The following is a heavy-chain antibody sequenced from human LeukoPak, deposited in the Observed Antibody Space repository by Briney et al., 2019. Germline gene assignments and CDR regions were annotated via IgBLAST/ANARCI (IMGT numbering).Heavy chain of an antibody. CDR1: VGSISRYY. CDR2: IYNSGIT. Sequence: SETLSLTCTVSVGSISRYYWTWIRQLPGKGLEWVGYIYNSGITNYNPSLKSRVTVSVESCKNQFSLRLTSVTASDRAVYYCARSVPSLDYLFDSWGHGNLVTVSS. D-gene: IGHD4-11*01. CDR3: ARSVPSLDYLFDS. J-gene: IGHJ5*01. V-gene: IGHV4-59*08.